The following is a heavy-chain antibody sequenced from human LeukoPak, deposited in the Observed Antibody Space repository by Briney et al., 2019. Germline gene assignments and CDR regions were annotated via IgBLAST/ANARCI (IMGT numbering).Heavy chain of an antibody. V-gene: IGHV4-30-2*01. CDR2: IYHGGDA. Sequence: SETLSLTCTVSGDSISGGNYYWSWLRQPPGKGLEWIGYIYHGGDAYYNPSLKSRVTLSVDRPNNQFSLKLDSVTAADTAVYYCARNINGPDYWGQGTLVTVSS. J-gene: IGHJ4*02. D-gene: IGHD2/OR15-2a*01. CDR3: ARNINGPDY. CDR1: GDSISGGNYY.